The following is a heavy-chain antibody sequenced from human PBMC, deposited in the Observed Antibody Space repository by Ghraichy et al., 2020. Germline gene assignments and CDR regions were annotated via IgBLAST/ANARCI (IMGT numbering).Heavy chain of an antibody. CDR3: ARDVSPSDWPCD. CDR2: ISGSTSDI. Sequence: GGSLRLSCAASGFTFSSSSMNWVRQAPGKGLEWVSYISGSTSDIYYADSVKGRFTVSRDNARSSLYLHMNSLRGEDTAVYYCARDVSPSDWPCDWGQGTLVTVSS. CDR1: GFTFSSSS. D-gene: IGHD6-19*01. V-gene: IGHV3-48*01. J-gene: IGHJ4*02.